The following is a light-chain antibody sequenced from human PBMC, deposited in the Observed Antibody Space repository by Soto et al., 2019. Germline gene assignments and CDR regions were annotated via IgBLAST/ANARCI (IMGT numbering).Light chain of an antibody. Sequence: ESVLTQSPGTLSLSPGERATLSCRASQSVRNNYLAWYQQRPGQAPRLLISAASSRATGIPYRFSGSGSGTDFTLTISRLEPEDFAVYYCQQYGTSPRTFGQGTKVDIK. CDR2: AAS. CDR1: QSVRNNY. V-gene: IGKV3-20*01. J-gene: IGKJ1*01. CDR3: QQYGTSPRT.